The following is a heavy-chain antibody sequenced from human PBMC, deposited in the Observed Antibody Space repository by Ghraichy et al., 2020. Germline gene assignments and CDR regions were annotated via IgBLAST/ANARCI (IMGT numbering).Heavy chain of an antibody. CDR1: GGSFSGYY. CDR3: ARGVTYDFWSVGRGPFDP. Sequence: SETLSLTCAVYGGSFSGYYWSWIRQPPGKGLEWIGEINHSGSTNYNPSLKSRVTISVDTSKNQFSLKLSSVTAADTAVYYCARGVTYDFWSVGRGPFDPWGQGTLVTVSS. D-gene: IGHD3-3*01. CDR2: INHSGST. J-gene: IGHJ5*02. V-gene: IGHV4-34*01.